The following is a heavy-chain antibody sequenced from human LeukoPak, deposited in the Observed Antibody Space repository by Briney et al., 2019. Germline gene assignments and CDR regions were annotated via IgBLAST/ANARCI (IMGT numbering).Heavy chain of an antibody. Sequence: PGGSLRLSCAASGFTFSSYSMNWVRQAPGKGLEGVSVIYSGGSTYYADSVKGRFSISRDISKNTLYLQLNSLRAEDTAVYYCARGYGDYNLLPGYWGQGTLVTVSS. D-gene: IGHD4-17*01. CDR2: IYSGGST. CDR1: GFTFSSYS. J-gene: IGHJ4*02. V-gene: IGHV3-53*01. CDR3: ARGYGDYNLLPGY.